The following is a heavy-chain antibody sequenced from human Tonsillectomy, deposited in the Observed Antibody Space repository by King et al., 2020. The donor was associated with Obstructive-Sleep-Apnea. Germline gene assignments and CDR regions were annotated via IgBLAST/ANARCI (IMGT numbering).Heavy chain of an antibody. D-gene: IGHD6-13*01. CDR3: ARMVYSSSWYRFFDS. CDR1: GDSFTIDA. V-gene: IGHV7-4-1*02. CDR2: INTNTGNP. J-gene: IGHJ4*02. Sequence: QVQLVESGSELKTPGASVKVSCKASGDSFTIDAMNWVRQAPGQGLEWMGRINTNTGNPTYSQGFTGRFVFSLDTSGSTAYLQISSLKAEDTAVYYCARMVYSSSWYRFFDSWGQGTLVTVSS.